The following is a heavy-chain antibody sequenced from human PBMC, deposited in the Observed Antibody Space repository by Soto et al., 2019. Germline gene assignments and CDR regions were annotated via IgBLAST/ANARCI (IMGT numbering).Heavy chain of an antibody. V-gene: IGHV4-59*01. CDR3: KRATAMAPWFFDY. CDR1: GDSISSYY. D-gene: IGHD5-18*01. J-gene: IGHJ4*02. Sequence: SETLSLTCNVSGDSISSYYWSWIRQPPGKGLEWIGSISYSERTNYNPSLKSRVTISVDTSKNQFSLKLSSVTAADTAVYYCKRATAMAPWFFDYWGQGTLVTVSS. CDR2: ISYSERT.